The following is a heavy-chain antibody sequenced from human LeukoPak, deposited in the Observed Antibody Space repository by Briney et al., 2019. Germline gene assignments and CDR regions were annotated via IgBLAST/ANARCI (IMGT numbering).Heavy chain of an antibody. J-gene: IGHJ4*02. CDR3: ARDLVTNFDY. Sequence: GGSLRLSCAASGFTVSSNYMSWVRQAPGKGLEWVSVIYSGGSTYYADSVKGRFTISRDNSKNTLYLQMNSLRAEDTAVYYSARDLVTNFDYWGQGTLVTVSS. CDR2: IYSGGST. CDR1: GFTVSSNY. D-gene: IGHD2-8*01. V-gene: IGHV3-53*01.